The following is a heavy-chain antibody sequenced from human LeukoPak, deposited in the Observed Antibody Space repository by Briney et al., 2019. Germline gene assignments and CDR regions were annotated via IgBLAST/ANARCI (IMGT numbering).Heavy chain of an antibody. Sequence: SETLSLTCAVYGGSFSGYYWSWIRQPPGKGLEWIGEINHSGSTNYNPSLKSRVTISVDTSENQFSLKLSSVTAADTAVYYCARSRRGWFDPWGQGTLVTVSS. CDR2: INHSGST. J-gene: IGHJ5*02. CDR1: GGSFSGYY. V-gene: IGHV4-34*01. CDR3: ARSRRGWFDP.